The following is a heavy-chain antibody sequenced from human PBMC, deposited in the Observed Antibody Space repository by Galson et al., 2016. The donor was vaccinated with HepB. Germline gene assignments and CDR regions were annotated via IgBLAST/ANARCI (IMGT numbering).Heavy chain of an antibody. CDR2: INNAGSNT. CDR1: GFTFSNYW. D-gene: IGHD5-24*01. CDR3: ARSVARDFDY. V-gene: IGHV3-74*01. Sequence: SLRLSCAASGFTFSNYWMHWVRPAPGKGLVWVAHINNAGSNTNYADSVKGRFTISRDNAKNTLYLQMNSLTVEDTAVYYCARSVARDFDYWGQGILITVSS. J-gene: IGHJ4*02.